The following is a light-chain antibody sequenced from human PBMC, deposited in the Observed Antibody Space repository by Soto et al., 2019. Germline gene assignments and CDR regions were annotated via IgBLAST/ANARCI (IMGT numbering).Light chain of an antibody. V-gene: IGLV1-40*01. J-gene: IGLJ1*01. CDR1: SSNIGAGYD. CDR3: QSYDSSLKV. Sequence: QSVRKQPPSVSGAPGQRVTISCTGSSSNIGAGYDVHWYQQLPGTAPKLLIYGNSNRPSGVPDRFSGSKSGTSAPLAITGLQAEDEADYYCQSYDSSLKVFGTGTKVTVL. CDR2: GNS.